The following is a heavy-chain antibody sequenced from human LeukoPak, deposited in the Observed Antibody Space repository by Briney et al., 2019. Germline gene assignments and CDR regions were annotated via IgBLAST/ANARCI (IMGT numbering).Heavy chain of an antibody. CDR3: ATAKYSSGWYGAFDI. CDR1: GYTLTELS. J-gene: IGHJ3*02. Sequence: ASVKVSCKVSGYTLTELSMHWVRQAPGKGLEWMGGFDPEDGETIYAQKMQGRVTMTEDTSTDTAYMELSSLRSEDTAVYYCATAKYSSGWYGAFDIWGQGTMVTVSS. CDR2: FDPEDGET. V-gene: IGHV1-24*01. D-gene: IGHD6-19*01.